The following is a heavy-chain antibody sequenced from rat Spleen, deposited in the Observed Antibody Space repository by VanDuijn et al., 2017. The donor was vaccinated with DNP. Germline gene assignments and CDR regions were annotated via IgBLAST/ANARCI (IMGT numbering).Heavy chain of an antibody. J-gene: IGHJ2*01. D-gene: IGHD1-2*01. Sequence: EVQLQESGPGLVKPSQSLSLTCSVTGFSITSNYWAWIRKFPGNKMEWMGYISFTGSTSYNPSLKSRISITRDTSKNQFFLHLNSVTTEDTATYFCARWRGTIGFDYWGQGVMVTVSS. V-gene: IGHV3-1*01. CDR1: GFSITSNY. CDR3: ARWRGTIGFDY. CDR2: ISFTGST.